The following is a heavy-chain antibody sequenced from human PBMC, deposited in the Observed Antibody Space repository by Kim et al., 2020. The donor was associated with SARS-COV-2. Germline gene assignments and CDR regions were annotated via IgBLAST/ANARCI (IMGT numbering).Heavy chain of an antibody. Sequence: GGSLRLSCAASGFTFSSYAMSWVRQAPGKGLEWVSAISGSGGSTYYADSVKGRFTISRDNSKNTLYLQMNSLRAEDTAVYYCAKGRGLLGSWYEVDYWGQGTLVTVSS. V-gene: IGHV3-23*01. J-gene: IGHJ4*02. CDR3: AKGRGLLGSWYEVDY. CDR2: ISGSGGST. D-gene: IGHD6-13*01. CDR1: GFTFSSYA.